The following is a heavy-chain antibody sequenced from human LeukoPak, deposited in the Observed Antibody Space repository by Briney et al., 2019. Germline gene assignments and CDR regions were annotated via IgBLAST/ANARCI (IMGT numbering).Heavy chain of an antibody. D-gene: IGHD3-16*01. CDR2: IFSRGNT. CDR3: ARDRDMGGGNYFRVFYFDS. CDR1: GDSLFNSNSY. J-gene: IGHJ4*02. V-gene: IGHV4-61*09. Sequence: PSETLSLTCSVSGDSLFNSNSYWSWMRRPAGKGLEWIGHIFSRGNTNYNPSLKSRVTISVDLSKNQFSLILSSVTAADTAVYYCARDRDMGGGNYFRVFYFDSWGQGTLVTVSS.